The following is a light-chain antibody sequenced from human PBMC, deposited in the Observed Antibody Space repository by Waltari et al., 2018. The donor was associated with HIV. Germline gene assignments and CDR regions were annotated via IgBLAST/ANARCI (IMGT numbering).Light chain of an antibody. CDR1: QSLAYSDGNTY. V-gene: IGKV2-30*01. Sequence: DIVMTQSPLSLPVTLGQPASISCRSSQSLAYSDGNTYLNWFQQRPGQSPRRLFYKVSKRDSGVPDRFSGRGSGTDFTLKISRVEAEDAGVYYCMQGKDWPYTFGQGTKLEIK. CDR2: KVS. CDR3: MQGKDWPYT. J-gene: IGKJ2*01.